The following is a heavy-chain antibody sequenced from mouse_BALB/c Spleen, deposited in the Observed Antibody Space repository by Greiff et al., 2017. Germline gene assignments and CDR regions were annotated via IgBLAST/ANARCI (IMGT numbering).Heavy chain of an antibody. Sequence: VQLVESGAELVRPGASVTLSCKASGYTFTDYEMHWVKQTPVHGLEWIGAIDPETGGTAYNQKFKGKATLTADKSSSTAYMELRSLTSEDSAVYYCTRGDGAWFAYWGQGTLVTVSA. CDR2: IDPETGGT. CDR1: GYTFTDYE. CDR3: TRGDGAWFAY. V-gene: IGHV1-15*01. J-gene: IGHJ3*01.